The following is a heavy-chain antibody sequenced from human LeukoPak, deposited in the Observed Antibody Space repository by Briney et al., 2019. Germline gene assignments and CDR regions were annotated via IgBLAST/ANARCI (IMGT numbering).Heavy chain of an antibody. J-gene: IGHJ4*02. CDR1: GFSISNFW. V-gene: IGHV3-48*04. CDR3: ARARIAAPLLDY. D-gene: IGHD6-13*01. Sequence: GGSLRLSCAASGFSISNFWMHWVRQAPGKGLVWVSYISDHGKSRNYVDSVKGRFTISRDNAKNSLYLQMSSLRVEDTAVYFCARARIAAPLLDYWGQGTLVTVSS. CDR2: ISDHGKSR.